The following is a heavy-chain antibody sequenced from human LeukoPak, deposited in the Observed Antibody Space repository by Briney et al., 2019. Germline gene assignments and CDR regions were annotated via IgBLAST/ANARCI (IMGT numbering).Heavy chain of an antibody. J-gene: IGHJ4*02. CDR3: ASQTMIVVY. Sequence: GGSLRLSCAASGFTFSSYAMSWVRQAPGKGLEWVSVIYSGGSTYYADSVKGRFTISRDNSKNTLYLQMNSLRAEDTAVYYCASQTMIVVYWGQGTLVTVSS. CDR1: GFTFSSYA. CDR2: IYSGGST. V-gene: IGHV3-66*04. D-gene: IGHD3-22*01.